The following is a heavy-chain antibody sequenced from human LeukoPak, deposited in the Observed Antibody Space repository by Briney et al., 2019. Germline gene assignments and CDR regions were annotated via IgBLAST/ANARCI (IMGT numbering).Heavy chain of an antibody. D-gene: IGHD2-15*01. V-gene: IGHV4-59*01. Sequence: SETLSLTCTVSGGSINSYYWSWIRQPPGKELEWIGYIYYSGSTNYNPSLQSRVTMSVDTSKNQFSLQLSSVTASDTSVYYCARDPLDYSNDYWGQGTLLTVSA. CDR2: IYYSGST. CDR1: GGSINSYY. J-gene: IGHJ4*02. CDR3: ARDPLDYSNDY.